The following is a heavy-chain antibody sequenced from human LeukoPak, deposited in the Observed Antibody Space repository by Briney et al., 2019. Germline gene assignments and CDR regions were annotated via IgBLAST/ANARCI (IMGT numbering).Heavy chain of an antibody. CDR1: GFTFSNYW. CDR2: INQDGSEK. J-gene: IGHJ4*02. Sequence: GGSLRLSCAASGFTFSNYWMDWVRQTPGEGLGWVANINQDGSEKYYVDSVRGRFTISRDNAEKSLYLQMNSLRGEDTALYYCARLEVPPGNRGWYYESRGQGTLATVSS. CDR3: ARLEVPPGNRGWYYES. V-gene: IGHV3-7*01. D-gene: IGHD2-2*01.